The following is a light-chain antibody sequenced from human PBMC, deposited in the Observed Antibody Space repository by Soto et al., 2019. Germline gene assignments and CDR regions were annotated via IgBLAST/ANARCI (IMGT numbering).Light chain of an antibody. Sequence: EIVLTQSPATLSSFLRDRVTLSCRARQRVSSYLAWYQRKPGQTPRILIYDASNRATDIPARLSRSRSGTDFPLTISSLEPEDFAVYYCQQRSNLPLFGGGTTVDI. CDR3: QQRSNLPL. J-gene: IGKJ4*01. CDR2: DAS. V-gene: IGKV3-11*01. CDR1: QRVSSY.